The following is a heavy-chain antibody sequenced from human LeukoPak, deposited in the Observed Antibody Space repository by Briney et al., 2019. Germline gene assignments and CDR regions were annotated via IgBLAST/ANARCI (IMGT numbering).Heavy chain of an antibody. Sequence: SETLSLTCTVSGGSISYYYWTWIRQSPGKGLEWIGQIYYTGSTYYNPSLKKRVTISVDTSRNQFSLNLTSVTAADTAVYYCARGGTYNDILSFDPWGQGTLVTVSS. D-gene: IGHD3-9*01. CDR2: IYYTGST. J-gene: IGHJ5*02. CDR3: ARGGTYNDILSFDP. CDR1: GGSISYYY. V-gene: IGHV4-59*01.